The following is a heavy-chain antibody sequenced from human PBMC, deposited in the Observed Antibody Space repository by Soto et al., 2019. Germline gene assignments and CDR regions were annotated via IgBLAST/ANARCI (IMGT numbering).Heavy chain of an antibody. V-gene: IGHV4-39*01. D-gene: IGHD2-15*01. CDR1: GGSISSGGYY. J-gene: IGHJ4*02. CDR3: ARHYAVVLYHFDY. CDR2: IYYSGST. Sequence: TSETLSLTCTVSGGSISSGGYYWSWIRQHPGKGLEWIGYIYYSGSTYYNPSLKSRVTTSVDTSKNQFSLKLSSVTAADTAVYYCARHYAVVLYHFDYWGLGTLVTVSS.